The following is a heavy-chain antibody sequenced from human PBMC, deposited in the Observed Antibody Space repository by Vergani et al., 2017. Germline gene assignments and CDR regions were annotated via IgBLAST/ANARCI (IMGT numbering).Heavy chain of an antibody. D-gene: IGHD3-22*01. Sequence: EVQLVESGGGLVQPGGSLRLSCAASGFTVSSNYMSWVRQAPGKGLEWVSVIYSGGSTYYADSVKGRFTISRDNSKNTLYLQMNSLRAEDTAVYYCARPSIAYSGYYFWGQGTLVTVSS. J-gene: IGHJ4*02. V-gene: IGHV3-66*04. CDR3: ARPSIAYSGYYF. CDR1: GFTVSSNY. CDR2: IYSGGST.